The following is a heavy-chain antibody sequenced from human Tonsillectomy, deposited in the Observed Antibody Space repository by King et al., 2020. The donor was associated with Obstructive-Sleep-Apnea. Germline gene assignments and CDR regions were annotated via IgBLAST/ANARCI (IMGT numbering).Heavy chain of an antibody. CDR3: AKDMAIGGYGTFDY. Sequence: QLVQSGGGLVQPGRSLRLSCAASGFTFDDYAMHWVRQAPGKGLEWVSGISWNSGSIGYADSVKGRFTISRDNAKNSLYLQMNSLRAEDTALYYCAKDMAIGGYGTFDYWGQGTLVTVSS. CDR2: ISWNSGSI. V-gene: IGHV3-9*01. D-gene: IGHD3-16*01. J-gene: IGHJ4*02. CDR1: GFTFDDYA.